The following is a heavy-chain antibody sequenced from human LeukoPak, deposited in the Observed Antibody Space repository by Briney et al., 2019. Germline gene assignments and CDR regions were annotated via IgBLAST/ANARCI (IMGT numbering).Heavy chain of an antibody. Sequence: SETLSLTCSVSNASIISSSYYWGWIRQPPGKGLEWIGSIYYRGRTYYNPSLKIRVTISADTSKNQFSLNLNSVNASDTALYYCARQKILDDNYDSSGYYVDQWGQGSLVTVSS. D-gene: IGHD3-22*01. CDR3: ARQKILDDNYDSSGYYVDQ. V-gene: IGHV4-39*01. J-gene: IGHJ4*02. CDR1: NASIISSSYY. CDR2: IYYRGRT.